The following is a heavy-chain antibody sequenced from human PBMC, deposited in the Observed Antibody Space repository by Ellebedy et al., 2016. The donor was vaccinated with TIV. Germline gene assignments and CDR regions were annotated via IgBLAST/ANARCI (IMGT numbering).Heavy chain of an antibody. D-gene: IGHD2-21*02. V-gene: IGHV3-23*01. CDR1: GFTFRNYA. J-gene: IGHJ6*02. CDR2: IGGTVENT. Sequence: GESLKISCAASGFTFRNYAINWVRQVPGKGLEWVSVIGGTVENTFYADSVKGRFTITRDNSKNTLYLQMNSLRVDDTAIYYCARDKGRQTANLDVWGQGTAVTVSS. CDR3: ARDKGRQTANLDV.